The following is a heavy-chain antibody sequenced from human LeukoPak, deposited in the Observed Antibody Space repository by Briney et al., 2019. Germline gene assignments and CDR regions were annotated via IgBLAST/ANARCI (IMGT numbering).Heavy chain of an antibody. CDR1: AGSISSYY. Sequence: SETLSLTCTVSAGSISSYYWSSIRQPPGKGLEWIGYIYYSGSTNYNPSLKSRVTISVDTSKNQFSLKLSSVTAADTAVYYCARQQLCYSGYYFDYWGQGTLVTVSS. CDR2: IYYSGST. CDR3: ARQQLCYSGYYFDY. V-gene: IGHV4-59*08. D-gene: IGHD5-18*01. J-gene: IGHJ4*02.